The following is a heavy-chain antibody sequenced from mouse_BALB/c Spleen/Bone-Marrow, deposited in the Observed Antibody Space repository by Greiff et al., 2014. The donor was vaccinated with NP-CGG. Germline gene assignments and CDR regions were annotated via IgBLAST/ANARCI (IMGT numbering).Heavy chain of an antibody. CDR1: GYSFTGYT. D-gene: IGHD1-1*01. CDR2: INLFNGAP. CDR3: ARADYYGIIPWFAY. V-gene: IGHV1-26*01. J-gene: IGHJ3*01. Sequence: VQLQQSGPELLKPGASVKISCKASGYSFTGYTMNWVKQSHGKNLEWIGLINLFNGAPTYNQKFKGKATLTVDKSSSTAYMELLSLTSEDSAAYDCARADYYGIIPWFAYWGQGTLVTVSA.